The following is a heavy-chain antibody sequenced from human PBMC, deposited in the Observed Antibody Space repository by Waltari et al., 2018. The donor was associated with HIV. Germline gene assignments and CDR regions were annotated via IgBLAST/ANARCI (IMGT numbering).Heavy chain of an antibody. J-gene: IGHJ1*01. CDR1: GYPLSDLS. CDR3: VTLYNESPLYSNF. Sequence: QLIQSTSALKRPGASVTISCQVSGYPLSDLSMQWVRQGRGQRLEWMGVFDPKNGKPVYSRRFWGRVSLAEDTSEDTAFLELNRLTSDDTAVYYCVTLYNESPLYSNFWGQGTLVTV. V-gene: IGHV1-24*01. D-gene: IGHD2-15*01. CDR2: FDPKNGKP.